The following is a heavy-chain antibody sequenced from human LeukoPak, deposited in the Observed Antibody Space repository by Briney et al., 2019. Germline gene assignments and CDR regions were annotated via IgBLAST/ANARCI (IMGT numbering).Heavy chain of an antibody. J-gene: IGHJ3*02. D-gene: IGHD3-3*01. Sequence: GASVKVSCKASGDSFSNYGFAWVRQAPGQGLEWMGWISADRRSTNYAQKLQGRVTISTDTSTSTAYMELRSLRSDDTAVYYCARYFGSPPSHYPPIDDAFDIWGQGTMVTVSS. CDR1: GDSFSNYG. V-gene: IGHV1-18*01. CDR3: ARYFGSPPSHYPPIDDAFDI. CDR2: ISADRRST.